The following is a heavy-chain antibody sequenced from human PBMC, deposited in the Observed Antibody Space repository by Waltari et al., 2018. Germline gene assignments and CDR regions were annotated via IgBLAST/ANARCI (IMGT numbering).Heavy chain of an antibody. CDR3: AREAWELLGDAFDI. V-gene: IGHV3-74*01. J-gene: IGHJ3*02. D-gene: IGHD1-26*01. Sequence: EVQLVESGGGLVQPGGSLRLSCAASGFTFSSYWMHWVRQAPGKGLVWVSRINSDGSSTSYADSVKGRFTISRDNAKNTLYLQMNSLGAEDTAVYYCAREAWELLGDAFDIWGQGTMVTVSS. CDR1: GFTFSSYW. CDR2: INSDGSST.